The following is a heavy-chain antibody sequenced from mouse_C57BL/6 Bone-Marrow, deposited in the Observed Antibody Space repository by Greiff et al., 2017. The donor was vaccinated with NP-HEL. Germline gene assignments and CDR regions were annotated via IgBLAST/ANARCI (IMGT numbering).Heavy chain of an antibody. Sequence: QVQLKQSGAELVMPGASVKLSCKASGYTFTSYWMHWVKQRPGQGLEWIGEIDPSDSYTNYNQKFKGKSTLTVDKSSSTAYMQLSSLTSEDSAVYYCARGANWDSYWYFDVWGTGTTVTVSS. D-gene: IGHD4-1*01. CDR2: IDPSDSYT. V-gene: IGHV1-69*01. CDR1: GYTFTSYW. J-gene: IGHJ1*03. CDR3: ARGANWDSYWYFDV.